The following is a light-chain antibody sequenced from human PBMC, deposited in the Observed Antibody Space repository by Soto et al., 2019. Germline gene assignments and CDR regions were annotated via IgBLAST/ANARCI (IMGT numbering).Light chain of an antibody. CDR3: QQSYSTLLT. Sequence: DIQMTQSPSSLSASVGDRVTITCRASKSISSYLNWYQQKPGKAPKLLIYAASSLQSGVPSRFSGSGSGKDFTLTISSLQPEDFATYYCQQSYSTLLTFGGGTKVEIK. CDR2: AAS. V-gene: IGKV1-39*01. CDR1: KSISSY. J-gene: IGKJ4*01.